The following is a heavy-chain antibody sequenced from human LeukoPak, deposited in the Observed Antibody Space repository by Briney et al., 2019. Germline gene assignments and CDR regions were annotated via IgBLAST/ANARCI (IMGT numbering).Heavy chain of an antibody. D-gene: IGHD3-10*01. CDR1: GFTFRSYW. J-gene: IGHJ6*03. CDR3: AKEGMGYYYGSGSFQAYYYYMDV. CDR2: IKQDGSEK. Sequence: GGSLRLSCAASGFTFRSYWMGWARQAPGMGLEWVAHIKQDGSEKYYVDSVKGRFTISRDNAKNSVYLQVNSLRAEDTAVYYCAKEGMGYYYGSGSFQAYYYYMDVWGKGTTVTISS. V-gene: IGHV3-7*03.